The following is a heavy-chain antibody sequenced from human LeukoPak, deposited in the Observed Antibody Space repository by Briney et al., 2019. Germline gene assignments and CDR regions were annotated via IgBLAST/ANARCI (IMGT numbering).Heavy chain of an antibody. Sequence: PSETLSLTCTVSGGSISSYYWGWIRQPAGKGLEWIGRIYTSGSTNYNPSLKSRVTMSVDTSKNQFSLKLSSVTAADTAVYYCAGGNQLLYGDYYYYMDVWGKGTTVTVSS. CDR1: GGSISSYY. V-gene: IGHV4-4*07. J-gene: IGHJ6*03. D-gene: IGHD2-2*02. CDR3: AGGNQLLYGDYYYYMDV. CDR2: IYTSGST.